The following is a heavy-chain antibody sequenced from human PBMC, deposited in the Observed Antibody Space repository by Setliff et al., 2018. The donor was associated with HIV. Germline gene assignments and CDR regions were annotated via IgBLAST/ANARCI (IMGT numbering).Heavy chain of an antibody. J-gene: IGHJ4*02. Sequence: PSETLSLTCGVSGYSISSGYYWGWIRQPPGKGLEWIGSIYHNGITYYNPSLRSRVTISVDTSQNQFSLKLSTVTAADTAIYYCARRIYGNNPYFDYWSQGTLVTVSS. CDR3: ARRIYGNNPYFDY. D-gene: IGHD4-17*01. CDR1: GYSISSGYY. V-gene: IGHV4-38-2*01. CDR2: IYHNGIT.